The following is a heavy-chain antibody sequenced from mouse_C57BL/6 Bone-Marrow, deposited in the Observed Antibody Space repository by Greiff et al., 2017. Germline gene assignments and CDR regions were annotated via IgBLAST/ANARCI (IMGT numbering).Heavy chain of an antibody. CDR1: GFTFSDFY. V-gene: IGHV7-1*01. CDR3: ARDALYYDYSYAMDY. D-gene: IGHD2-4*01. Sequence: EVKLMESGGGLVQPGRSLRLSCATSGFTFSDFYMEWVRQAPGKGLEWIAARRNKANDYTTEYSAAVKGRFIVSRDTTQSILYLQMNALRAEDTAIYYCARDALYYDYSYAMDYWGQGTSVTVSS. CDR2: RRNKANDYTT. J-gene: IGHJ4*01.